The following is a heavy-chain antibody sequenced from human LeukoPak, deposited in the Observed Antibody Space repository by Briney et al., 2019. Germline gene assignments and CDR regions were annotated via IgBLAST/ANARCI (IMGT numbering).Heavy chain of an antibody. V-gene: IGHV1-69*06. J-gene: IGHJ4*02. CDR3: ARGTIAAAGTRKFDY. D-gene: IGHD6-13*01. Sequence: SVKVSCKASGGTFSSYAISWVRQAPGQGLEWMGGIIPIFGTANYAQKFQGRVTITADKSTSTAYMELSSLRSEDTAVYYCARGTIAAAGTRKFDYWGQGTLVTVSS. CDR1: GGTFSSYA. CDR2: IIPIFGTA.